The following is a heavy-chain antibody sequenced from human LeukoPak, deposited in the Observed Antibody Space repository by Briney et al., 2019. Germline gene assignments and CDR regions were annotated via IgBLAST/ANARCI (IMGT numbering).Heavy chain of an antibody. D-gene: IGHD1-1*01. Sequence: PSETLSLTCTVSGGSISSYYWSWIRQPPGKGLEWIGYIYYSGSTNYNPSLKSRVTISVDTSKNQFSLKLSSVTAAGTAVYYCARDDNSAFDIWGQGTMVTVSS. J-gene: IGHJ3*02. CDR2: IYYSGST. CDR1: GGSISSYY. V-gene: IGHV4-59*01. CDR3: ARDDNSAFDI.